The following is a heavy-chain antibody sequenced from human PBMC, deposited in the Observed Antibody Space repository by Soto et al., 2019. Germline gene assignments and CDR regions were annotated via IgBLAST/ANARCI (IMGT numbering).Heavy chain of an antibody. CDR1: GGTFSTHA. Sequence: QVQLVQSGAEVKKPGSSVTVSCKASGGTFSTHAISWLRQAPGQGLEWMGGIIPIFGTTNYAQKIQGRVTLSADESTSTAYMELSSLRSEDSAVYYCATWKGGYSFGWEAFDYWDQGARVTVSS. CDR3: ATWKGGYSFGWEAFDY. D-gene: IGHD5-18*01. CDR2: IIPIFGTT. V-gene: IGHV1-69*01. J-gene: IGHJ4*02.